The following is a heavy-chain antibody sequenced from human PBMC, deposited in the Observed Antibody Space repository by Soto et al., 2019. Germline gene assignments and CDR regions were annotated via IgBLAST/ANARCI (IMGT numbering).Heavy chain of an antibody. CDR1: GGSISSGDHY. D-gene: IGHD3-22*01. CDR3: ARVFDYSYDSSGYYWDYFDF. Sequence: QVHLQESGPGLVKPSQTLSLTCTVSGGSISSGDHYWSWIRQPPGKGLEWIGSIYYSGNTYSNPSLRSRVTLSINTSKNQFSLRLTSVTAADTAVYYCARVFDYSYDSSGYYWDYFDFWGPGTLVTVSS. V-gene: IGHV4-30-4*01. J-gene: IGHJ4*02. CDR2: IYYSGNT.